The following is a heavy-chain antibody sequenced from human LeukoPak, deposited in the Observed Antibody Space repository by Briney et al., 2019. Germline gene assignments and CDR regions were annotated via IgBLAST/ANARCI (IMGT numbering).Heavy chain of an antibody. CDR1: GYTFTGYY. CDR2: INPNSGGT. V-gene: IGHV1-2*02. Sequence: GPVKVSCKASGYTFTGYYMHWVRQAPGQGLEWMGWINPNSGGTNYAQKFQGRVTMTRDTSISTAYMELSRLRSDDTAVYYCARDPRWITQGAFDIWGQGTMVTVSS. CDR3: ARDPRWITQGAFDI. J-gene: IGHJ3*02. D-gene: IGHD1-14*01.